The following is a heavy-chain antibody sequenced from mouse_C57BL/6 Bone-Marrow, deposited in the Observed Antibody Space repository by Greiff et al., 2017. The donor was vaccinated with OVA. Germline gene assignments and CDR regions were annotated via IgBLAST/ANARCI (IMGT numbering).Heavy chain of an antibody. J-gene: IGHJ3*01. CDR2: INPRSGYT. CDR3: ARRGYYGWFAY. CDR1: GYTFTSYW. D-gene: IGHD1-1*01. Sequence: QVQLQQSGAELAKPGASVKLSCKASGYTFTSYWMHWVKQRHGQGLEWIGYINPRSGYTKYNQKFKDKATLTAYKSSSTAYMQLSSLTYEDSAVYYCARRGYYGWFAYWGQGTLVTVSA. V-gene: IGHV1-7*01.